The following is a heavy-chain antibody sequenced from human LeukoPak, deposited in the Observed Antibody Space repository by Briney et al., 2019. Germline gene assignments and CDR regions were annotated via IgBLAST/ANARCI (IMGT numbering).Heavy chain of an antibody. Sequence: SETLSLTSTVSVGSIGTFYWTWIRQPPGKGLEWIGYIYYSGSTNYNPSLKSRVTISVDTSKNQFSLKLSSVTAADTAVYYCARVANDEYYFDYWGQGTLVTVSS. CDR2: IYYSGST. CDR3: ARVANDEYYFDY. V-gene: IGHV4-59*01. J-gene: IGHJ4*02. CDR1: VGSIGTFY. D-gene: IGHD1-1*01.